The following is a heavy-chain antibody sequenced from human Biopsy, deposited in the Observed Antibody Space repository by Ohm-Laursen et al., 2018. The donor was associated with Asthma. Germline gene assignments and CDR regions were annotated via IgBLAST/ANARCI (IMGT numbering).Heavy chain of an antibody. Sequence: SLRLSCAASGFAVSRDYMFWVRQAPGKGLEWVSVIYSGGTSDTADSVRDRFTISRDFYKNTLYLQMDSLRAEDTAVYYCARGDSSGWSHYYFDYWGQGTLVTVSS. CDR1: GFAVSRDY. V-gene: IGHV3-53*01. J-gene: IGHJ4*02. CDR3: ARGDSSGWSHYYFDY. CDR2: IYSGGTS. D-gene: IGHD6-19*01.